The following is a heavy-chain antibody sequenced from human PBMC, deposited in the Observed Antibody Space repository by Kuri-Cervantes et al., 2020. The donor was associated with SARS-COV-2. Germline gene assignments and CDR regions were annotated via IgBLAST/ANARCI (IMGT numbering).Heavy chain of an antibody. CDR3: ARCAFTDYSNYYYYYYYGMDV. V-gene: IGHV3-33*08. D-gene: IGHD4-11*01. J-gene: IGHJ6*02. CDR2: IWYDGSNK. Sequence: GGSLRLSCAASGFIFSSYAMHWVRQAPGKGLEWVAVIWYDGSNKYYANSVKGRFTISRDNSKNTLYLQMNSLRAEDTAVYYCARCAFTDYSNYYYYYYYGMDVWGQGTMVTVSS. CDR1: GFIFSSYA.